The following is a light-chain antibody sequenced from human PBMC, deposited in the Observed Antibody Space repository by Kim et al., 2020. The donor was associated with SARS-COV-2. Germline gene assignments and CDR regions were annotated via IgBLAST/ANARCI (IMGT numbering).Light chain of an antibody. CDR2: EAS. CDR3: SSYTSSSTLV. V-gene: IGLV2-18*02. Sequence: GHSVTIPCTGTSSDVCSYNRVSWYQQPPGTAPKLMIYEASNRPSGVPDRFSGSKSGNTASLTISGLQAEDEADYYCSSYTSSSTLVFGGGTQLTVL. CDR1: SSDVCSYNR. J-gene: IGLJ2*01.